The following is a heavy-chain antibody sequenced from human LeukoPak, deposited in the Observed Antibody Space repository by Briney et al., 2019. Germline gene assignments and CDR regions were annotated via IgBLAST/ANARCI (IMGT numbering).Heavy chain of an antibody. J-gene: IGHJ4*02. CDR1: RGTFSSYA. CDR2: IIPIFGTA. Sequence: ASVKVSCKASRGTFSSYAISWVRQAPGQGLEWMGRIIPIFGTANYAQKFQGSVTITTDESTSTAYMELSSLRSEDTAVYYCARHRPAAAIPYYFDYWGQGTLVTVSS. V-gene: IGHV1-69*05. CDR3: ARHRPAAAIPYYFDY. D-gene: IGHD2-2*02.